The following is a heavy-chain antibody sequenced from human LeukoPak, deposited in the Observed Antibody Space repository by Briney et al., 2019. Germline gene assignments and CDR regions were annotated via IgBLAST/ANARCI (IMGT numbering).Heavy chain of an antibody. Sequence: ASVKVSCKASGGTFSGYAISWVRQAPGQGLEWMGGIIPIFGTANYAQKFQGRVTITADESTSTAYMELSSLRSEDTAVYYCARSKIRYCSGGSCYSAAYDYWGQGTLVTVSS. CDR2: IIPIFGTA. CDR1: GGTFSGYA. CDR3: ARSKIRYCSGGSCYSAAYDY. D-gene: IGHD2-15*01. J-gene: IGHJ4*02. V-gene: IGHV1-69*13.